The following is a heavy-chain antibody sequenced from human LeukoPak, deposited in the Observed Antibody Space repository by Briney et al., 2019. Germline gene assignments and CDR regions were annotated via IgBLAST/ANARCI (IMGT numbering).Heavy chain of an antibody. D-gene: IGHD3-9*01. J-gene: IGHJ6*02. CDR2: ISSSGSTI. CDR3: ARGLLRYSVYGMDV. Sequence: GGSLRLSCAASGFTFSSYEMNWVRQAPGKGLEWVSYISSSGSTIYYADSVKGRFTISRDNAKNSLYLQMNSLRAEDTAVYYCARGLLRYSVYGMDVWGQGTTVTVSS. CDR1: GFTFSSYE. V-gene: IGHV3-48*03.